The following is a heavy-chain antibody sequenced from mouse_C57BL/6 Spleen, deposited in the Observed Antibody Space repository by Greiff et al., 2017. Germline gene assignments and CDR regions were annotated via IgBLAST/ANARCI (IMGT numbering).Heavy chain of an antibody. Sequence: EVKLVESGGDLVKPGGSLKLSCAASGFTFSSYGMSWVRQTPDKRLEWVATISSGGSYTYYPDSVKGRFTISRDNAKKTLYLQMSSLKSEDTAMYYCARRGVIYYGSSYGYFDVWGTGTTVTVSS. CDR3: ARRGVIYYGSSYGYFDV. J-gene: IGHJ1*03. CDR1: GFTFSSYG. V-gene: IGHV5-6*02. D-gene: IGHD1-1*01. CDR2: ISSGGSYT.